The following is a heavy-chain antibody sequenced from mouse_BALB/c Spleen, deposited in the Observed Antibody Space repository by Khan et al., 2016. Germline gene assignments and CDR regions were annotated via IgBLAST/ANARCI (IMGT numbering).Heavy chain of an antibody. CDR2: IRNKANGYTT. CDR1: GFTFTDYY. D-gene: IGHD2-1*01. V-gene: IGHV7-3*02. CDR3: ARDHGNYVRFAY. Sequence: EVELVESGGGLVQPGGSLRLSCATSGFTFTDYYMSWVRQPPGKALEWLGLIRNKANGYTTEYSASVKGRFTVSRDNSQSILYLQMNTLRVEDSATYYCARDHGNYVRFAYWGQGTLVTVSA. J-gene: IGHJ3*01.